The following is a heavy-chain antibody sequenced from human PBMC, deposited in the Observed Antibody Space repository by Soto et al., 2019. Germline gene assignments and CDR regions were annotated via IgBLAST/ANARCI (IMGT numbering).Heavy chain of an antibody. J-gene: IGHJ4*02. CDR2: IDSEGSST. CDR1: GFTFSNYW. D-gene: IGHD4-17*01. Sequence: EVQLVESGGGLVQPGGSLRLSCAASGFTFSNYWMHWVRQAPGKGLVWVSRIDSEGSSTSYADPVKGRFTTSRDNVKNTVYLQMNGLRGEDTAVYYCGSVFEYWGQGILVTVSS. CDR3: GSVFEY. V-gene: IGHV3-74*01.